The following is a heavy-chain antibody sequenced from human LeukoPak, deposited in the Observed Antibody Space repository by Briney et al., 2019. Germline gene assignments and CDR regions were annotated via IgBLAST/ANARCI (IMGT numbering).Heavy chain of an antibody. CDR2: ISNSGNTI. Sequence: PGGSLRLSCAASGFTFSDYYMSWIRQAPGKGLEWISYISNSGNTIYYADSVKGRFTISRDNAENSLYLQVNSLRAEDTAVYYCARSRDGYNYFDYWGQGTLVTVSS. D-gene: IGHD5-24*01. J-gene: IGHJ4*02. CDR1: GFTFSDYY. V-gene: IGHV3-11*01. CDR3: ARSRDGYNYFDY.